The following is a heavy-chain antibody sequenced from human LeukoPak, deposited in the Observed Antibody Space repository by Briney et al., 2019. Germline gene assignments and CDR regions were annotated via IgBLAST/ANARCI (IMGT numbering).Heavy chain of an antibody. CDR3: AKRLLAGMGYYFDY. J-gene: IGHJ4*02. D-gene: IGHD6-19*01. CDR2: ISGSGGST. V-gene: IGHV3-23*01. CDR1: GFTFSSYG. Sequence: PGGSLRLSCAASGFTFSSYGMSWVRQAPGKGLEWVSAISGSGGSTYYADSVKGRFTISRDNSKNTLYLQMNSLRAEDTAVYYCAKRLLAGMGYYFDYWGQGTLVTVSS.